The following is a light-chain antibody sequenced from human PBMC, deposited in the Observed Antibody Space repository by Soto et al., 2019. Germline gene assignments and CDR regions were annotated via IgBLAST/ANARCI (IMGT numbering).Light chain of an antibody. CDR1: QSVSNNY. CDR2: GSS. V-gene: IGKV3-20*01. Sequence: EVVLTQSPGTLSLSPGERATLSCRASQSVSNNYFAWYQQKPAQAPRLLIFGSSDRATGIPDRFSGSGSGTVLAITISRLEPEDFAVYYCQQYGSSPPYTFGQGTKLEIK. J-gene: IGKJ2*01. CDR3: QQYGSSPPYT.